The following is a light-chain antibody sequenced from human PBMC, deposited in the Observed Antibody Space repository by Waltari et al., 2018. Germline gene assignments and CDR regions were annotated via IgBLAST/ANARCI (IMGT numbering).Light chain of an antibody. V-gene: IGLV2-14*01. Sequence: QSALTQPTSVSGSPGQSITISCTGTSRDVGFYNYVSWYQQCPGKVPQLLIYDVSDRPSGVSSRFSGSKSGNTASLTISGLQADDEADYYCNSYTGSSSWVFGGGTKLTVL. CDR1: SRDVGFYNY. CDR3: NSYTGSSSWV. CDR2: DVS. J-gene: IGLJ3*02.